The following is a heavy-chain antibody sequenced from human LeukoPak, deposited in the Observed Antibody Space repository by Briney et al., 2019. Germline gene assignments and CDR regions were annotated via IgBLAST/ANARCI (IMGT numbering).Heavy chain of an antibody. CDR3: AILRTASSFDF. D-gene: IGHD1-1*01. J-gene: IGHJ4*02. V-gene: IGHV6-1*01. CDR2: TYYRSKWYH. Sequence: SQTLSLTCAISGDSVSSKSAAWNWIGQSPSRGLEWLGRTYYRSKWYHEYAVSVKSRITINPDTSKNQSSLQLNSVTPEDTAIYYCAILRTASSFDFWGQGTLVTVSS. CDR1: GDSVSSKSAA.